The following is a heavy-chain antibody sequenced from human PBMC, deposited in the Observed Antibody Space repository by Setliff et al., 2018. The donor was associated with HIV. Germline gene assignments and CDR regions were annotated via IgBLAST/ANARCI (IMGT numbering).Heavy chain of an antibody. Sequence: SVKVSCKASGGSFNNYAISWVRQARGQGLEWMGGIIPVFGTANYAQKFQGRVTITADESTSTVYMELRSLTSKDTAMYYCARDAGYIGSSWDRWGQGTLVTVSS. CDR1: GGSFNNYA. CDR2: IIPVFGTA. J-gene: IGHJ4*02. CDR3: ARDAGYIGSSWDR. D-gene: IGHD5-12*01. V-gene: IGHV1-69*13.